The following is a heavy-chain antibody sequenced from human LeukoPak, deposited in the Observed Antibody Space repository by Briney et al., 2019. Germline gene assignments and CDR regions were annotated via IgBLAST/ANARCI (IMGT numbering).Heavy chain of an antibody. CDR2: VDHTGST. CDR3: ARGRVSSSTWYSTCYYYFYMDV. J-gene: IGHJ6*03. Sequence: KPSETLSLTCSVSDDSITIYYWTWIRQPPGKGLEWIGYVDHTGSTNFNPSLTGRVSISRDTTKNLFSLRLRSVTAADTAVYFCARGRVSSSTWYSTCYYYFYMDVWGKGTTVTVSS. CDR1: DDSITIYY. D-gene: IGHD1-1*01. V-gene: IGHV4-59*01.